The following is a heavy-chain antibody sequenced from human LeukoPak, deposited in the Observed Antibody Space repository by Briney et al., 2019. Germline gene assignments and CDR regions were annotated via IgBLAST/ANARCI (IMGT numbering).Heavy chain of an antibody. V-gene: IGHV3-74*01. J-gene: IGHJ6*02. CDR3: ATGKNYGMDV. Sequence: QPGGSLRLSCAASGFTFSSYWXHWVRQAPGKGLVWVSRINGDGSSTNYADSVKGRFTISRDNAKNTLYLQMNSLRAEDTAVYLCATGKNYGMDVWGQGTTVTVSS. CDR2: INGDGSST. CDR1: GFTFSSYW.